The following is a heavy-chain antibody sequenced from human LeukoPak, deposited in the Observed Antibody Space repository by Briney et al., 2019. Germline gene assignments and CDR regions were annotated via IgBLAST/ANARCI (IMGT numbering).Heavy chain of an antibody. CDR3: ASKGGFDD. Sequence: PGGSLRLSCAASGFSFSSYEMNWVRQAPEKGLEWVSYISSSGSAIFYADSVKGRFTISRDNAKNSLFLQMNSLRAEDTAFYYCASKGGFDDWGQGTLVTVSS. J-gene: IGHJ4*02. D-gene: IGHD2-15*01. V-gene: IGHV3-48*03. CDR2: ISSSGSAI. CDR1: GFSFSSYE.